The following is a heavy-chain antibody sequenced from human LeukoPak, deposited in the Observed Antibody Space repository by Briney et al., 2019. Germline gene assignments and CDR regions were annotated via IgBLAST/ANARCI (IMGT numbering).Heavy chain of an antibody. V-gene: IGHV4-39*07. J-gene: IGHJ3*02. CDR2: IYYGGST. D-gene: IGHD3-22*01. Sequence: SETLSLTCTVSGGSISSSSYYWGWLRQPPGKGLEWIGHIYYGGSTYYTPSLKSRVTISLDTSKNQFSLKLSSVTAADTAVYYCARAPPPYYYDSSGYSSHGFDIWGQGTMVTVSS. CDR1: GGSISSSSYY. CDR3: ARAPPPYYYDSSGYSSHGFDI.